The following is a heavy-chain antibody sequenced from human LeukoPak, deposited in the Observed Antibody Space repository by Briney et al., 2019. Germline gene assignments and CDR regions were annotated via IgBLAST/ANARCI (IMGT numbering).Heavy chain of an antibody. V-gene: IGHV3-33*01. Sequence: GGSLRLSCAASGFTFSSYGMYWVRQAPRKGLGWVAVIWYDGSNKYYADSVKGRFTISRDNSKNTLYLQMNSLRAEDTAVYYCARGFGSSWYAVGYWGQGTLVTVSS. CDR1: GFTFSSYG. D-gene: IGHD6-13*01. CDR2: IWYDGSNK. CDR3: ARGFGSSWYAVGY. J-gene: IGHJ4*02.